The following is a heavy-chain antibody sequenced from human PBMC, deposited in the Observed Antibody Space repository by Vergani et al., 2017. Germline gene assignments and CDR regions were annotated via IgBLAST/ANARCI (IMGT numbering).Heavy chain of an antibody. CDR2: INHSGST. CDR3: ARGSGEDWFDP. V-gene: IGHV4-34*01. J-gene: IGHJ5*02. Sequence: QVQLQQWGAGLLKPSETLSLTCAVYGGSFSGYYWSWIRQPPGKGLEWIGEINHSGSTNYNPSLKSRVTISVDTSKTQFSLKLSSVTAADTAVYYCARGSGEDWFDPWGQGTLVTVSS. CDR1: GGSFSGYY.